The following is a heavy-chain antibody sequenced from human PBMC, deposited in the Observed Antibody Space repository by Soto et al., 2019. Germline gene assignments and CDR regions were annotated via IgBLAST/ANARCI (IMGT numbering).Heavy chain of an antibody. CDR1: GGTFSSYT. CDR3: ATSFDNDYIPGVQYCYYMDV. Sequence: QVQLVQSGAEVKKPGSSVKVSCKASGGTFSSYTINWVRQAPGQGLEWMGRIIPILNISNFAQRFQGRVTIAADKFMTAASMELSSLRSDGPAVYYSATSFDNDYIPGVQYCYYMDVWGKGTTVTVSS. V-gene: IGHV1-69*02. D-gene: IGHD4-4*01. J-gene: IGHJ6*03. CDR2: IIPILNIS.